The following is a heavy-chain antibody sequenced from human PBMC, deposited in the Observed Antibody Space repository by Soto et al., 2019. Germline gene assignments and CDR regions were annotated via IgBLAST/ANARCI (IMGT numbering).Heavy chain of an antibody. CDR3: ARLRAHQLQNYYYMVV. Sequence: SETLSLTCAVYGGSFSGYYWSWIRQPPGKGLEWIGEINHSGSTNYNPSLKSRVTISVGTSKNQFSLKLSSVTAADTAVYYCARLRAHQLQNYYYMVVWGKGTTVTVSS. D-gene: IGHD2-2*01. CDR2: INHSGST. V-gene: IGHV4-34*01. J-gene: IGHJ6*03. CDR1: GGSFSGYY.